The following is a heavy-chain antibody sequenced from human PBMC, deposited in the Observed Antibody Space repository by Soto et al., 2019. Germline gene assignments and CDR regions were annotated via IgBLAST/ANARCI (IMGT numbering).Heavy chain of an antibody. Sequence: GGSLRLSCAASGFTFSSCAMGWVRQAPGKGLEWVSDIIDSGGVTNYAQNLQGRVTMTTDTSTTTAYMELTSLRSEDTAVYYSARDRPTDDSSGYPLDYWGQGTLVTVS. D-gene: IGHD3-22*01. J-gene: IGHJ4*02. CDR3: ARDRPTDDSSGYPLDY. CDR1: GFTFSSCA. V-gene: IGHV3-23*01. CDR2: IIDSGGVT.